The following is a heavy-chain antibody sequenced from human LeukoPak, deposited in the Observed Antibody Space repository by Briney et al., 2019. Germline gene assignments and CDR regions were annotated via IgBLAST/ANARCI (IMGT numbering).Heavy chain of an antibody. Sequence: GGSLRLSCAASGFTFSSYWMSWVRQAPGKGLEWVSSISSSSSYIYYAGSVKGRFTISRDNAKNSLYLQMNSLRAEDTAVYYCARDGKGGSYGYLFDYWGQGTLVTVSS. V-gene: IGHV3-21*01. CDR2: ISSSSSYI. D-gene: IGHD5-18*01. CDR1: GFTFSSYW. CDR3: ARDGKGGSYGYLFDY. J-gene: IGHJ4*02.